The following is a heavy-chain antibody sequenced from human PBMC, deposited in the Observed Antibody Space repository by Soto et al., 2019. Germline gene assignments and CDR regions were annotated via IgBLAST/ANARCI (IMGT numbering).Heavy chain of an antibody. CDR1: GYTFTSYG. CDR3: ARAHGDTIFGVDYYYYYYMDV. Sequence: ASVKVSCKASGYTFTSYGISWVRQAPGQGLEWMGWISAYNGNTNYAQKLQGRVTMTTDTSTSTAYMELRSLRSDDTAVYYCARAHGDTIFGVDYYYYYYMDVWGKGTTVTVSS. J-gene: IGHJ6*03. D-gene: IGHD3-3*01. V-gene: IGHV1-18*01. CDR2: ISAYNGNT.